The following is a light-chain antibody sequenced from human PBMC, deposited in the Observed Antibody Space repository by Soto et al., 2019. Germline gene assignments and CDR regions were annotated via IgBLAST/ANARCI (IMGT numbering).Light chain of an antibody. CDR1: QSISSW. CDR3: QQYSSYSYT. Sequence: DIQMTQSPSTLSASVGDRVTITCRASQSISSWLAWYQQKPGKAPKLLIYDASSLESGVPSRFSGSGSGTDFTLTISSLQPDDCATYYCQQYSSYSYTFGQGTKLEIK. J-gene: IGKJ2*01. V-gene: IGKV1-5*01. CDR2: DAS.